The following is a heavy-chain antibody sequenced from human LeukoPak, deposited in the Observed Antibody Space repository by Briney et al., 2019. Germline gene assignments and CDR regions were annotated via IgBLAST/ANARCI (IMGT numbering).Heavy chain of an antibody. Sequence: PGGSQRLSCAASGFTVSDNYMSWVRQAPGKGLEWVSTVYSGGLTYYADPVKGRFTISRDNSKNTLYLQMSGLRAEDTAVYYCVRDRWPGLGDFWGQGTTVTVSS. CDR1: GFTVSDNY. D-gene: IGHD6-19*01. CDR3: VRDRWPGLGDF. CDR2: VYSGGLT. J-gene: IGHJ6*02. V-gene: IGHV3-66*01.